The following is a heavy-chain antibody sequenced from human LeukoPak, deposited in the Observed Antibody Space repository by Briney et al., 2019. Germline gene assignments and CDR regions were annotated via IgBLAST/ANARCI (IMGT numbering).Heavy chain of an antibody. CDR3: ARDAGHSGYDSLDY. J-gene: IGHJ4*02. CDR1: GFTFSSYW. Sequence: GGSLRLSCADSGFTFSSYWMNWVRQAPGEGLEWVATIKHDGTEKYYADFVKGRFTISRDNAKNSLFLQMDSLRAEDTAVYYCARDAGHSGYDSLDYWGQGTLVTVSS. V-gene: IGHV3-7*01. D-gene: IGHD5-12*01. CDR2: IKHDGTEK.